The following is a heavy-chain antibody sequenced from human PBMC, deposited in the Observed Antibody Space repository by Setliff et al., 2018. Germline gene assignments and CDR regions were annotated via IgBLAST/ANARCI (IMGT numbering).Heavy chain of an antibody. V-gene: IGHV1-24*01. Sequence: ASVQVSCKVSGSTLTELSMHWVRQAPGKGLEWMGGFDPEDGETIYAQKFQGGVTMTEDTSTDTAYMELSSLRSEDTAVYYCATGGYSGYDYVYWGQGTLVTVS. D-gene: IGHD5-12*01. J-gene: IGHJ4*02. CDR1: GSTLTELS. CDR2: FDPEDGET. CDR3: ATGGYSGYDYVY.